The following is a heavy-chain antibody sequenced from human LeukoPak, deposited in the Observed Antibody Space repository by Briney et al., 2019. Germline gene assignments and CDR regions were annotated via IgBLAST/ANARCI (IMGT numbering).Heavy chain of an antibody. CDR1: GFTFSSYG. CDR2: IWYDGSNK. D-gene: IGHD1-14*01. V-gene: IGHV3-33*01. CDR3: ARGARVRRNQLPAYMDV. Sequence: PGGSLRLSCAASGFTFSSYGMHWVRQAPGKGLEWVADIWYDGSNKYYADSVKGRFTISRDNSKNTLYLQMNSLRAEDTAVYYCARGARVRRNQLPAYMDVWGKGTTVTVSS. J-gene: IGHJ6*03.